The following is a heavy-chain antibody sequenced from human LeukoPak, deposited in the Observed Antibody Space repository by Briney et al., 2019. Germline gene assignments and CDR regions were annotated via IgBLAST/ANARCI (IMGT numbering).Heavy chain of an antibody. V-gene: IGHV1-18*01. CDR3: ARGGDTSMPEYSFEY. J-gene: IGHJ4*02. D-gene: IGHD5-18*01. CDR2: ISAYNGNT. CDR1: GYTFTSYG. Sequence: GSVKVSCKASGYTFTSYGISRVRQAPGQGLEWMGWISAYNGNTNYAQKLQGRVTMTTDTSTSTAYMELSSLRSEDTAVYYCARGGDTSMPEYSFEYWGQGTLVTVSP.